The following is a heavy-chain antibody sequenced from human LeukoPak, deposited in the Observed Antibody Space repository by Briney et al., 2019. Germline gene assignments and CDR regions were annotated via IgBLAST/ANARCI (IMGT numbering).Heavy chain of an antibody. J-gene: IGHJ4*02. V-gene: IGHV5-51*01. CDR2: IFPGDSDT. CDR3: ATRDGGHKVYNF. Sequence: GQSLHCSCKGSGYIFSSYWIGWVRQMPGKGLEWMGIIFPGDSDTRYSPSFQGQVTVSVDKSISTVYLQWNSLKASDTAMYYCATRDGGHKVYNFWGEGTLVTVSS. D-gene: IGHD4-23*01. CDR1: GYIFSSYW.